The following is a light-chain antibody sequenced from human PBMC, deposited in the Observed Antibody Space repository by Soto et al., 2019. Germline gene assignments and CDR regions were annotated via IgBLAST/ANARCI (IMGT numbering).Light chain of an antibody. CDR1: ESISTH. V-gene: IGKV1-39*01. J-gene: IGKJ4*01. Sequence: DIQMTQSPSSLSASLGDRVTITCRASESISTHLNWFQQKPGKAPKVLISSTSGLQSGVTSRFSGSGSGTDFTLTISSLQPEDFATYYCQQSYNTPLTFGGGTKVEIK. CDR3: QQSYNTPLT. CDR2: STS.